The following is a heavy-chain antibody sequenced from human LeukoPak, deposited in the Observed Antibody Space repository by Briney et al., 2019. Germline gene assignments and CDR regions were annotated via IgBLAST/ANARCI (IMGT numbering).Heavy chain of an antibody. V-gene: IGHV4-59*01. CDR3: ATSIAARPGWFDP. Sequence: PSETLSLTCTVSGGSISSYYWSWIRQPPGKGLEWIGYIYYRGSTNYNPSLKSRVTISVDTSKNQFSLKLSSVTAADTAVYYCATSIAARPGWFDPWGQGTLVSVSS. CDR1: GGSISSYY. J-gene: IGHJ5*02. D-gene: IGHD6-6*01. CDR2: IYYRGST.